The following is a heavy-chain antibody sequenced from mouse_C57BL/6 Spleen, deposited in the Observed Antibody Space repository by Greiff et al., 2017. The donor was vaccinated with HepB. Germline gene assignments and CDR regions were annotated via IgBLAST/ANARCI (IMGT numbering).Heavy chain of an antibody. CDR3: AREEEWLLLAY. V-gene: IGHV1-55*01. D-gene: IGHD2-3*01. CDR1: GYTFTSYW. J-gene: IGHJ3*01. CDR2: IYPGSGST. Sequence: VKLQQPGAELVKPGASVKMSCKASGYTFTSYWITWVKQRPGQGLEWIGDIYPGSGSTNYNEKFKSKATLTVDTSSSTAYMQLSSLTSEDSAVYYCAREEEWLLLAYWGQGTLVTVSA.